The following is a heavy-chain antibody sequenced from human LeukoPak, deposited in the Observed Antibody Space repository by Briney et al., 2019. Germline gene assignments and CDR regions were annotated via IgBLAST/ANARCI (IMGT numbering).Heavy chain of an antibody. V-gene: IGHV3-23*01. J-gene: IGHJ4*02. Sequence: GGSLRLSCAASGFTFSSYGMSWVRQAPGTGLEWVSTITSSGGSTYYADSVKGRFTISRDNSKNTLFLQMNSLRAEDTAVYYCAKEPDYGDYFDYWGQGTLVTVSS. CDR3: AKEPDYGDYFDY. D-gene: IGHD4-17*01. CDR1: GFTFSSYG. CDR2: ITSSGGST.